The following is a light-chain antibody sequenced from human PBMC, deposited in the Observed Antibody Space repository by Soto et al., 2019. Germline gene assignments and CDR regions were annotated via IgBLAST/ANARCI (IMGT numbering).Light chain of an antibody. V-gene: IGKV3-15*01. J-gene: IGKJ4*02. Sequence: EIVMTQSPAPLSVSPGERATLSCRASQSVSSNLAWYQQKPGQAPRLLIYGASTRATGIPARFSRSGSGTEFTLTISSLQAEDCAVYYCQQYNNCPLTFGGGTKVEIK. CDR1: QSVSSN. CDR3: QQYNNCPLT. CDR2: GAS.